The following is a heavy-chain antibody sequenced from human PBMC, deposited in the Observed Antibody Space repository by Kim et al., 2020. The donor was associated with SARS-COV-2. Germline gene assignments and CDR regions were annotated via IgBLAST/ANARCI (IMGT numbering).Heavy chain of an antibody. J-gene: IGHJ4*02. CDR1: GFTFSSYW. CDR2: INSDGSST. D-gene: IGHD2-21*01. CDR3: ARENGIATMHFDY. V-gene: IGHV3-74*01. Sequence: GGSLRLSCAASGFTFSSYWMHWVRQAPGKGLVWVSRINSDGSSTNYADSVKGRFTISRDNAKNTLYLQMNSLRAEDTAVYYCARENGIATMHFDYWGQGTLVTVSS.